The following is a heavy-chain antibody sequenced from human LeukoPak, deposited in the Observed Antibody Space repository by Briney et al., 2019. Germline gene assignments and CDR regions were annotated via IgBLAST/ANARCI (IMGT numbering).Heavy chain of an antibody. D-gene: IGHD3-22*01. CDR2: ISGSGGST. Sequence: GGSLRLSCAASGFTFSSYAMHWVRQAPGKGLEWVSAISGSGGSTYYADSVKGRFTISRDNSKNTLYLQMNSLRAEDTAVYYCAKAGSYYYDSSGYGDWYFDLWGRGTLVTVSS. J-gene: IGHJ2*01. CDR1: GFTFSSYA. V-gene: IGHV3-23*01. CDR3: AKAGSYYYDSSGYGDWYFDL.